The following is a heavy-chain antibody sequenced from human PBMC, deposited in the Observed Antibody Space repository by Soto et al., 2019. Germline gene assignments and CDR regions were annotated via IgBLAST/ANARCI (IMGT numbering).Heavy chain of an antibody. V-gene: IGHV4-31*03. CDR3: ARYGSGSYYPTTFDY. CDR2: IYYSGST. J-gene: IGHJ4*02. CDR1: GGSISSGGYY. Sequence: QVQLQESGPGLVKPSQTLSLTCTVSGGSISSGGYYWSWIRQHPGKGLECIGYIYYSGSTYYNPSLKSRVTISVDTSENQFSLKLSSVTAADTAVYYWARYGSGSYYPTTFDYWGQGTLVTVPS. D-gene: IGHD3-10*01.